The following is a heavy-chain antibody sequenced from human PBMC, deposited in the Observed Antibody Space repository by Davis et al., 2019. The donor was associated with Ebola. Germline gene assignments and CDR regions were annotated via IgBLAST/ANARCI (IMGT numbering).Heavy chain of an antibody. CDR3: ARGTWPYFDH. CDR1: ADSVSSNSVT. J-gene: IGHJ4*02. Sequence: MPSETLSLTCALSADSVSSNSVTWSWIRQSPSRGLEWLGRTYYRSKLYTEYAISVKSRVTINPDPSKNQFSLQLNSVTPEDTAVYYCARGTWPYFDHWGQGTLVTVSS. V-gene: IGHV6-1*01. D-gene: IGHD5-12*01. CDR2: TYYRSKLYT.